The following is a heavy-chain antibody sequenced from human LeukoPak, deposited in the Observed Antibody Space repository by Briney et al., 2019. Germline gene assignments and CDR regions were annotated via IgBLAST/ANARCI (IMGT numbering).Heavy chain of an antibody. D-gene: IGHD2-2*01. V-gene: IGHV4-59*12. Sequence: SETLSLTCTVSGGSLTSYYWSWIRQPPGKGLEWIGYIYHSGSTYYNPSLKSRVTISVDRSKNQFSLKLSSMTAADTAVYYCARGGLDCSSTSCYSIWFDPWGQGTLVTVSS. CDR2: IYHSGST. CDR1: GGSLTSYY. J-gene: IGHJ5*02. CDR3: ARGGLDCSSTSCYSIWFDP.